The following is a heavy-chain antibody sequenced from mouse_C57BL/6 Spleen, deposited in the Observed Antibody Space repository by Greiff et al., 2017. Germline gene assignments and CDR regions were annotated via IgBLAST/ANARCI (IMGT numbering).Heavy chain of an antibody. J-gene: IGHJ2*01. V-gene: IGHV2-3*01. CDR3: AKQAIYYDYAAVFDY. Sequence: VKLMESGPGLVAPSQSLSITCTVSGFSFTSYGVSWVRQPPGKGLEWLGVIRGDGSTNYHSALISRLSISKDNAKSQVFLNLNSLQTDDTATYYCAKQAIYYDYAAVFDYWGQGTTLTVSS. CDR2: IRGDGST. D-gene: IGHD2-4*01. CDR1: GFSFTSYG.